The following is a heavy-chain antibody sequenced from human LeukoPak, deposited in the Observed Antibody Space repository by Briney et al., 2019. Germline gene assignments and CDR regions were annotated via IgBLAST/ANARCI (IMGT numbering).Heavy chain of an antibody. V-gene: IGHV3-11*04. CDR2: ISSSGSTI. D-gene: IGHD3-22*01. Sequence: PGGSLRLSCAASGFTFSDYYMSWIRQAPGKGLEWVSYISSSGSTIYYADSVKGRFTISRDNAKNSLYLQKNSLRDEDTAVYYCARDSMVIRAFDIWGQGTMVTVSS. CDR3: ARDSMVIRAFDI. J-gene: IGHJ3*02. CDR1: GFTFSDYY.